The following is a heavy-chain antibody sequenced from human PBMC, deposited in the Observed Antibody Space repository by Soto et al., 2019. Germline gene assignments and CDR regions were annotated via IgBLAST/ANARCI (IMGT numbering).Heavy chain of an antibody. CDR1: GFTFSSYW. CDR2: IKQDGSEK. J-gene: IGHJ6*02. CDR3: AREGIFPIAEGMDV. D-gene: IGHD2-15*01. Sequence: EVQLVESGGGLVQPGGSLRLSCAASGFTFSSYWMSWVRQAPGKGLEWVANIKQDGSEKYYVDSVKGRFTISRDNDKNSLYLQMNSLRAEDTAVYYCAREGIFPIAEGMDVWGQGTTVTVSS. V-gene: IGHV3-7*01.